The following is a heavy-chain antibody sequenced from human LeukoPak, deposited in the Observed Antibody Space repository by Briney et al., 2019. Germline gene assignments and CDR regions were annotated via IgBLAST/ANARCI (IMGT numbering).Heavy chain of an antibody. CDR2: ITSESTFT. CDR1: GFTFNTFW. Sequence: SGGSLRLSCAASGFTFNTFWMHWVRQAPGKGLEWVSSITSESTFTHYADAVKMKSRFTISRDNTKNSVYLQMNSLRVEDTAVYYCARGQFCGGDCFYFDYWGQGILVTVSS. CDR3: ARGQFCGGDCFYFDY. D-gene: IGHD2-21*01. V-gene: IGHV3-21*01. J-gene: IGHJ4*02.